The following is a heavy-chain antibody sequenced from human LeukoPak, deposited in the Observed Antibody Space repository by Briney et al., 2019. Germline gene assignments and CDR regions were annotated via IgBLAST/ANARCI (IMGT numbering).Heavy chain of an antibody. CDR1: GFTVSSNY. Sequence: PGGSLRLSWAASGFTVSSNYLNWVRQAPGKGLEWVSVIYSDGSTYYADSVKGRFTISRDNSKNTLYLQMNSLRAEDTAVYYCAKRIQSAMATGYWGQGTLVTVSS. CDR2: IYSDGST. D-gene: IGHD5-18*01. J-gene: IGHJ4*02. V-gene: IGHV3-53*01. CDR3: AKRIQSAMATGY.